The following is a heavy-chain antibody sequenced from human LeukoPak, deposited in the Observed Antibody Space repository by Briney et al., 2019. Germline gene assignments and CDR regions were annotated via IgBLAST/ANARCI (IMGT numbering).Heavy chain of an antibody. CDR2: ISSSSTI. Sequence: GGSLRLSCAASGFTFSCSPMNWVRQAPGKGLEWVSYISSSSTIYYADSVKGRFTISRDNAKNSLYLQMNSLRVEDTAVYYCARSGDYWGQGTLVTVSS. J-gene: IGHJ4*02. V-gene: IGHV3-48*01. CDR3: ARSGDY. CDR1: GFTFSCSP.